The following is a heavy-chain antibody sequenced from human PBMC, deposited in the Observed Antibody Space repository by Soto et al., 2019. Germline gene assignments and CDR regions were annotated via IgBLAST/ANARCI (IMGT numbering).Heavy chain of an antibody. CDR3: ARASRGYDSSGYYYDVSD. D-gene: IGHD3-22*01. J-gene: IGHJ4*02. CDR2: INPSGGST. V-gene: IGHV1-46*01. CDR1: GYTFTGYY. Sequence: ASVKVSCKASGYTFTGYYMHWVRQAPGQGLEWMGIINPSGGSTSYAQKFQGRVTMTRDTSTSTVYMELSSLRSEDTAVYYCARASRGYDSSGYYYDVSDWGQGTLVTVSS.